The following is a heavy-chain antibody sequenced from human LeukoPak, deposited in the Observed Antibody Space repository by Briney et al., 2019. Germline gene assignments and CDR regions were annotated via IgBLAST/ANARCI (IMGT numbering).Heavy chain of an antibody. D-gene: IGHD1-26*01. CDR2: ISGSGGST. Sequence: PGGSLRLSCAASGFTFSSNAMSSVRQAPGKGLERVSAISGSGGSTYYADSVKGRFTISRDNSKNTLYLQMNSLRAEDTAVYYCAKDPVGATKASIFFGYWGQGTLVTVSS. CDR1: GFTFSSNA. V-gene: IGHV3-23*01. J-gene: IGHJ4*02. CDR3: AKDPVGATKASIFFGY.